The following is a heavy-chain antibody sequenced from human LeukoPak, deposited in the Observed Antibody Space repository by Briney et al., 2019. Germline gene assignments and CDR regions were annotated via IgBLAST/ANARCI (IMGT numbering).Heavy chain of an antibody. V-gene: IGHV4-39*01. J-gene: IGHJ4*02. CDR2: INHSGST. D-gene: IGHD3-22*01. CDR3: ARLFYYDSRGYPYYFDY. Sequence: SETLSLTCTVSGGSISSSSYYWSWIRQPPGKGLEWIGEINHSGSTNYNPSLKSRVTISVDTSKNQFSLKLSSVTAADTAVYYCARLFYYDSRGYPYYFDYWGQGTLVTVSS. CDR1: GGSISSSSYY.